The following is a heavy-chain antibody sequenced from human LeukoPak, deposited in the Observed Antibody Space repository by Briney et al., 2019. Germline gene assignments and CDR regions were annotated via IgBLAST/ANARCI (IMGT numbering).Heavy chain of an antibody. J-gene: IGHJ4*02. CDR2: ISYDGSHE. Sequence: GGSLRLSCAASGFPFSSYAMHWVRQAPGKGLEWVAVISYDGSHENHADSVKGRFSISRDNSKNTLSLQMNSLRSEDTAVYYCAQTSSSWAIDYWGQGTLVTVSS. CDR1: GFPFSSYA. D-gene: IGHD6-13*01. CDR3: AQTSSSWAIDY. V-gene: IGHV3-30-3*01.